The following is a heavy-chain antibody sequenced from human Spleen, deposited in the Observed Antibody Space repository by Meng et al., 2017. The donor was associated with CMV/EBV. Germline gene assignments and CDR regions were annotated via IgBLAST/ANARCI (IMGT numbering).Heavy chain of an antibody. D-gene: IGHD3-9*01. CDR1: YHFAHYC. V-gene: IGHV5-51*01. CDR2: ISSAASDT. Sequence: YHFAHYCVCWVRQLPGHGLEWLGIISSAASDTRYSPSFQGQVTISVDKSINTAYLQWSSLKASDTALYYCARHGRREYTGNSYVGYWGQGTLVTVSS. CDR3: ARHGRREYTGNSYVGY. J-gene: IGHJ4*02.